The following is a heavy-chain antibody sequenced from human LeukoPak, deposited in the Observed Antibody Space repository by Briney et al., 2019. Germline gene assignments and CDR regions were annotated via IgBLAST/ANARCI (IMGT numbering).Heavy chain of an antibody. J-gene: IGHJ6*04. Sequence: PSETLSLTCTVSGGSVSTGSYYWSWIRQPAGRGLEWIGHIHTSGTMNYNASLKSRVTISIDTSKNQFSLRLTSVTAADTAVYYCARDLDTTVTMKGMDVWGKGTTVTVSS. D-gene: IGHD4-17*01. V-gene: IGHV4-61*09. CDR3: ARDLDTTVTMKGMDV. CDR2: IHTSGTM. CDR1: GGSVSTGSYY.